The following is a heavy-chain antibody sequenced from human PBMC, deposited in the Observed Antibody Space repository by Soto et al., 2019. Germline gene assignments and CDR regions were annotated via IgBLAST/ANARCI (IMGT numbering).Heavy chain of an antibody. CDR3: ARDGSSWSMDY. CDR1: GFTFSSYA. J-gene: IGHJ4*02. V-gene: IGHV3-30-3*01. D-gene: IGHD6-13*01. Sequence: GPLRLSCAASGFTFSSYAMHWVRQAPGKGLEWVAVISYDGSNKYYADSVKGRFTISRDNSKNTLYLQMNSLRAEDTAVYYCARDGSSWSMDYWGQGTLVTVSS. CDR2: ISYDGSNK.